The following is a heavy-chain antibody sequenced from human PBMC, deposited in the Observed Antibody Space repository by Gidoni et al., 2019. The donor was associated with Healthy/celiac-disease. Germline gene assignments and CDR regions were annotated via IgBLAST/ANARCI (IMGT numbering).Heavy chain of an antibody. J-gene: IGHJ4*02. CDR2: ISSSSSTI. V-gene: IGHV3-48*04. Sequence: EVKLVESGGGLVQPGGSLRLSCAASGLTFSSYSMNWVRQAPGKGLEWVSYISSSSSTIYYADSVKGRFTISRDNAKNSLYLQMNSLRAEDTAVYYCARGDYGDSYYFDYWGQGTLVTVSS. D-gene: IGHD4-17*01. CDR1: GLTFSSYS. CDR3: ARGDYGDSYYFDY.